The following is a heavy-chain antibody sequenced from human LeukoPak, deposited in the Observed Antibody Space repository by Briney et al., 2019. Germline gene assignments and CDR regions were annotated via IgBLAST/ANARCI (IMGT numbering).Heavy chain of an antibody. Sequence: SVKVSCKTSGGTFNNSAISWVRQAPGQGLEWLGGIMPLFGTAGYAQKFQDRVTITKDESTRTVYLELTSLTSDDTAVYYCARDVHGDYGSGWFDPWGQGTLVSVSS. J-gene: IGHJ5*02. CDR1: GGTFNNSA. D-gene: IGHD4-17*01. CDR2: IMPLFGTA. CDR3: ARDVHGDYGSGWFDP. V-gene: IGHV1-69*05.